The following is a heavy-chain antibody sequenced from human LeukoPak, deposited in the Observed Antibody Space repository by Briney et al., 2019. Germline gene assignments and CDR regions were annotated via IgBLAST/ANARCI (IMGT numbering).Heavy chain of an antibody. Sequence: GGSLRLSCAASGFTFSSYSMNWVRQAPGKGLEWVSSISSSSSYIYYADSVKGRFTISRDNAKNSLYLQMNSLRAEDTAVYYCARLAFCTNAVCFSNYYYSMDVWGRGTTVTVSS. D-gene: IGHD2-8*01. J-gene: IGHJ6*03. V-gene: IGHV3-21*01. CDR3: ARLAFCTNAVCFSNYYYSMDV. CDR2: ISSSSSYI. CDR1: GFTFSSYS.